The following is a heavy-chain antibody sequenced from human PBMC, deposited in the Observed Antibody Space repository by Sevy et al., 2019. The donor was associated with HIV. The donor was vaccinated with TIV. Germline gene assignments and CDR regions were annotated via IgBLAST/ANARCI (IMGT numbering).Heavy chain of an antibody. D-gene: IGHD3-10*01. J-gene: IGHJ4*02. CDR1: GFTLSNYD. V-gene: IGHV3-13*01. CDR3: ARDSRGSGTEFDY. Sequence: GGSLRLSCAASGFTLSNYDMHWVRHSTGKGLEWVSAIGTAGNTFYADSVRGRFTIFREDSKSSLYLQMNSLRAGDTAVYYCARDSRGSGTEFDYWGQGTLVTVSS. CDR2: IGTAGNT.